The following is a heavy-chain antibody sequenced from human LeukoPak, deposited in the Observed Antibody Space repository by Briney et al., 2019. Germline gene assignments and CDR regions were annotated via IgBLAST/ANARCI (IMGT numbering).Heavy chain of an antibody. CDR1: GFTLSNYW. CDR3: TRGVTIVPDY. V-gene: IGHV3-7*01. D-gene: IGHD2-8*01. Sequence: LAGGSLRLACAVSGFTLSNYWMTGVRQAPGKGLEWVANIKQDGSEKYYVDSVKGRFTISRDNAKSSLYLQMNSLRVEDTAVYYCTRGVTIVPDYWGQGTLVTVSS. J-gene: IGHJ4*02. CDR2: IKQDGSEK.